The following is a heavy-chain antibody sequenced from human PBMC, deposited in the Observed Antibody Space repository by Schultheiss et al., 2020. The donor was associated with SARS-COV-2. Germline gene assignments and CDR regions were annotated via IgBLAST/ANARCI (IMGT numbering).Heavy chain of an antibody. Sequence: SETLSLTCTVSGGSISSSSYYWGWIRQPPGKGLEWIGYIYYSGSTNYNPSLKSRVTISIDTSKNQFSLRLSSVTAADTAVYYCARAKGSSGYYLGYWGQGTLVTVSS. CDR2: IYYSGST. CDR1: GGSISSSSYY. V-gene: IGHV4-61*05. CDR3: ARAKGSSGYYLGY. J-gene: IGHJ4*02. D-gene: IGHD3-22*01.